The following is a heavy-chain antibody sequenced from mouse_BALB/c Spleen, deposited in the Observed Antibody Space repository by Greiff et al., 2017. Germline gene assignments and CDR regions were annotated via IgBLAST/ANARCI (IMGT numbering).Heavy chain of an antibody. CDR1: GFTFTDYY. CDR3: ARAPYGSSYGWFAY. J-gene: IGHJ3*01. CDR2: IRNKANGYTT. D-gene: IGHD1-1*01. Sequence: EVKLEESGGGLVQPGGSLRLSCATSGFTFTDYYMSWVRQPPGKALEWLGFIRNKANGYTTEYSASVKGRFTISRDNSQSILYLQMNTLRAEDSATYYCARAPYGSSYGWFAYWGQGTLVTVSA. V-gene: IGHV7-3*02.